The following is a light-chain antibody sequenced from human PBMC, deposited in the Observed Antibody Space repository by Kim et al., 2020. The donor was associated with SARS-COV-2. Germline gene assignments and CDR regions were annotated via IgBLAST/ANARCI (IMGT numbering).Light chain of an antibody. V-gene: IGKV1-39*01. Sequence: SASIGDRFTITCQTSQPISTYLNWYQQKPGRAPKLLIFAASTLQIGVPSRFSGTGSGTGFTLTISDLQLEDLASYFCQQSYNTPYTFGQGTKLEI. J-gene: IGKJ2*01. CDR3: QQSYNTPYT. CDR2: AAS. CDR1: QPISTY.